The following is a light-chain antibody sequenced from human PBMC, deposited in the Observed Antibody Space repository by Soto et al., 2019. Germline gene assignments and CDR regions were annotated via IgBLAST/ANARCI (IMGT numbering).Light chain of an antibody. J-gene: IGKJ1*01. V-gene: IGKV1-5*03. CDR3: QQSYSSPLT. Sequence: DIQMTQSPSTLSSAVEDIFTITCRASQSIGDLLAWYQQKPGEAPKLLIYKASYLESGVPSRFSGSGSGTEFTLTISSLQPEDFATYSCQQSYSSPLTFAQGTKVDIK. CDR1: QSIGDL. CDR2: KAS.